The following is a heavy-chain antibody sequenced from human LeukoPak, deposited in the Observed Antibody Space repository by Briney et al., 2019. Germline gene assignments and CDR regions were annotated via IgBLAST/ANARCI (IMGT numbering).Heavy chain of an antibody. CDR3: ARHRSPSSLSFFDI. V-gene: IGHV4-4*09. CDR1: GASISSYY. J-gene: IGHJ4*02. CDR2: IYTSETT. D-gene: IGHD2-2*01. Sequence: PSETLSLTCTVSGASISSYYWSWIRQPPGKGLEWIGYIYTSETTNFNPALRSRVTISIDTSKNQVSLRLSSVTAADTALYYCARHRSPSSLSFFDIWGQGMLVSVSS.